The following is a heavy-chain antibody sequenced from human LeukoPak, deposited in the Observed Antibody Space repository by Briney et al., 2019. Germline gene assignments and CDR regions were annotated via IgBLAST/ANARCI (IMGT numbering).Heavy chain of an antibody. D-gene: IGHD5-12*01. V-gene: IGHV3-23*01. CDR2: IRGGGGTT. J-gene: IGHJ4*02. CDR3: AKDREGLSSGYDLEYFDY. Sequence: PGGSLRLSCAASGFTFSSYAMNWVRQAPGKGLEWVSAIRGGGGTTYYADSVKGRFTISRDNSKNTLFLQMNSLRAEDTAVYYCAKDREGLSSGYDLEYFDYWGQGTLVTVSS. CDR1: GFTFSSYA.